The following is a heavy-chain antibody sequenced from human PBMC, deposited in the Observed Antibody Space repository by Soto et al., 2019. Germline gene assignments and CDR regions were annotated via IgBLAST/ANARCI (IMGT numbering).Heavy chain of an antibody. CDR3: ARGNLWGIDY. CDR2: IGTAGDT. CDR1: GFTFSKYD. J-gene: IGHJ4*02. D-gene: IGHD7-27*01. V-gene: IGHV3-13*01. Sequence: EVRLVESGGGLVQPGGSLRLSCAASGFTFSKYDMHWVRQATGKGLEWVSGIGTAGDTHYPDSVKGRFTISRESVKSSFYLQMSGLRAGDTAVYYCARGNLWGIDYWGQGTLVTVSS.